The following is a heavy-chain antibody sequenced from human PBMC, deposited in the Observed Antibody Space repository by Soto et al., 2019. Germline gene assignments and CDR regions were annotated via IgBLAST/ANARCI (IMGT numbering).Heavy chain of an antibody. Sequence: QLQLQESGPGLVKPSETLSLTCSVSGASVSSDTYLWGWIRQAPGKGLEWIGSASYTGATYLTPSLKSRVTISVDTSTNQFSLILSSLTAADTAVYYCARRVHDGGRFYYVDYCDQGILVTVSS. J-gene: IGHJ4*02. CDR3: ARRVHDGGRFYYVDY. V-gene: IGHV4-39*01. CDR2: ASYTGAT. CDR1: GASVSSDTYL. D-gene: IGHD3-22*01.